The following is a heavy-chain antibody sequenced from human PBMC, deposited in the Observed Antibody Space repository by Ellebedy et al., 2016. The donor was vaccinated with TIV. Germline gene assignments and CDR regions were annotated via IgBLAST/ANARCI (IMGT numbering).Heavy chain of an antibody. CDR2: ISSGITTT. CDR1: GFTFSSYS. D-gene: IGHD4-23*01. Sequence: GGSLRLSCAATGFTFSSYSMNWVRQAPGKGLEWVSYISSGITTTYYADSVKGRFTISRDNAKNSLYLQMNSLRGEDTAVYYCARDGNSVGGTYWYFDLWGRGTLVTVSA. V-gene: IGHV3-48*01. J-gene: IGHJ2*01. CDR3: ARDGNSVGGTYWYFDL.